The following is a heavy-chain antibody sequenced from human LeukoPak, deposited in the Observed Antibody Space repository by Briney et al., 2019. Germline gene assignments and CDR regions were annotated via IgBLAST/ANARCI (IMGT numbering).Heavy chain of an antibody. CDR3: ARGVGYSYGQNYYYYGMDV. CDR2: IYYSGST. D-gene: IGHD5-18*01. J-gene: IGHJ6*02. V-gene: IGHV4-31*03. Sequence: SQTLSLTCTVSGGSLSSGGYYWSWIRQHPGKGLEWIGYIYYSGSTYYNPSLKSRVTISVDTSKNQFSLKLSSVTAADTAVYYCARGVGYSYGQNYYYYGMDVWGQGTTVTVSS. CDR1: GGSLSSGGYY.